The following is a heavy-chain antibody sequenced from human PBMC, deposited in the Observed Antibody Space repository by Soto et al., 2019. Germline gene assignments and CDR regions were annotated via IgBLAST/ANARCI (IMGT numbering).Heavy chain of an antibody. V-gene: IGHV4-34*01. D-gene: IGHD2-15*01. CDR3: ARWAGDIVLVVAATPAPGGMDL. J-gene: IGHJ6*02. Sequence: PSETLSLTCAVYGGSFSGYDWSWIRQPPGKGLECIWEINHSGSANYNPSLKSRVNISVYTSKNQFSLKLSSVTAADTAVYYWARWAGDIVLVVAATPAPGGMDLWAQGTTVTLSS. CDR1: GGSFSGYD. CDR2: INHSGSA.